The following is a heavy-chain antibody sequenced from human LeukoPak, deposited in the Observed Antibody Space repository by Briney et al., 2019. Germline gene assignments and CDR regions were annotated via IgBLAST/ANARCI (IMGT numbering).Heavy chain of an antibody. CDR2: INNDGSSA. D-gene: IGHD1-1*01. Sequence: GGSLRLSYAASGFTFHNYWIHWVRQVPGKGLVWVSRINNDGSSASYVDSVKGRFTISRDNAKNTLFLQMNSLRAEDTAVYYCARRGTGHGMDVWGQGTTVIVSS. V-gene: IGHV3-74*01. CDR3: ARRGTGHGMDV. CDR1: GFTFHNYW. J-gene: IGHJ6*02.